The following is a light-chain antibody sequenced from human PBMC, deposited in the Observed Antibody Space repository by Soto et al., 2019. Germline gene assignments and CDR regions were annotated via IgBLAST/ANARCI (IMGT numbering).Light chain of an antibody. CDR2: GNN. CDR1: SSNIGAGFD. V-gene: IGLV1-40*01. J-gene: IGLJ1*01. Sequence: QLVLTQPPSVSGAPGQRVTISCTGASSNIGAGFDVHWYQLLPGTAPKLLISGNNNRPSGVPDRFSGSKSGTSASLAITGLQAEDEADYYCQSYDSSLSGFVFGTGTKLTVL. CDR3: QSYDSSLSGFV.